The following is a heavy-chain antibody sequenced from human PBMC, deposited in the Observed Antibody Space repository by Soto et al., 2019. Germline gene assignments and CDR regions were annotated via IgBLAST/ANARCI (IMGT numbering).Heavy chain of an antibody. CDR1: GGSISSGDYY. CDR3: ARDKITGDFDY. CDR2: IYHSGST. D-gene: IGHD2-8*02. V-gene: IGHV4-30-2*01. J-gene: IGHJ4*02. Sequence: SETLSVTCTVSGGSISSGDYYWSWIRQPPGKGLEWIGYIYHSGSTYYNPSLKSRVTISVDTSKSQFSLKLSSVTAADTAVYYCARDKITGDFDYCGQGTLVTVSS.